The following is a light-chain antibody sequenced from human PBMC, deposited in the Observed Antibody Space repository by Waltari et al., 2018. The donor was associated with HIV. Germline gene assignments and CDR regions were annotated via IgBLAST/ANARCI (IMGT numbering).Light chain of an antibody. CDR1: QDLRNH. Sequence: DTQMTQTPSSLSASVGDRVTITCRASQDLRNHLAWFQQKPGKAPKSLIYDASNLQSGVPSKFSGSGSGTDFILTISNLQPEDFASYYCQQYRNYPPTFGQGTRVEI. CDR3: QQYRNYPPT. CDR2: DAS. J-gene: IGKJ1*01. V-gene: IGKV1-16*02.